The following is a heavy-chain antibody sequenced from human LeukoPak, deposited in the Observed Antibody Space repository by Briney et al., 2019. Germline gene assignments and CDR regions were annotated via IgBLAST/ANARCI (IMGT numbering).Heavy chain of an antibody. CDR1: AFTFSSYA. CDR2: ISGSGGDT. Sequence: GGSLRLSCAAPAFTFSSYAMSWVRQAPGKGLEWVSAISGSGGDTYYADSVKGRFTISRDNSKNTLYLQMNSLRAEDTAVYYCAKTREPPRGAFDIWGQGTMVTVSS. V-gene: IGHV3-23*01. CDR3: AKTREPPRGAFDI. D-gene: IGHD1-26*01. J-gene: IGHJ3*02.